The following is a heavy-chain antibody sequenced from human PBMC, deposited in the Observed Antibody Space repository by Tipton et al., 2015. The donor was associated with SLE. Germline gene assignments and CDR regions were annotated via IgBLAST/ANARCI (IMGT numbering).Heavy chain of an antibody. D-gene: IGHD5-24*01. CDR2: ISNNNGDT. V-gene: IGHV1-18*01. CDR3: MILGYNDGWFDN. J-gene: IGHJ4*02. Sequence: QVQLVQSGGEVKKPGASVKVSCKASGYIFTNYGITWVRQAPGQGLEWLGWISNNNGDTKYGQKVQDRVTVTTDPSTSTSSLELRSLRSDDTAIYYCMILGYNDGWFDNWGQGTLVTVSS. CDR1: GYIFTNYG.